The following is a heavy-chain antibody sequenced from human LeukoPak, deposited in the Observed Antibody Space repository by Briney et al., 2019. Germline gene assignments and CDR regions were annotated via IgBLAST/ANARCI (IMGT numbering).Heavy chain of an antibody. CDR3: AKDNGKGFKSSSWGGYFDY. CDR1: GFTFSSYG. J-gene: IGHJ4*02. V-gene: IGHV3-30*18. CDR2: ISYDGSNK. D-gene: IGHD6-13*01. Sequence: GRSLRLSCAASGFTFSSYGMHWVRQAPGKGLEWVAVISYDGSNKYYADSVKGRFTISRDNSKNTLYLQMNSLRAEDTAVYYCAKDNGKGFKSSSWGGYFDYWGQGTLVTVSS.